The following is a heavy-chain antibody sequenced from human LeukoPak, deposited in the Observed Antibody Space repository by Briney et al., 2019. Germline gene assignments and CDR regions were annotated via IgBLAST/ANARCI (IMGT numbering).Heavy chain of an antibody. D-gene: IGHD5-12*01. CDR2: INPNSGGT. CDR3: ARESYSGYVGYYGMDV. Sequence: ASVKVSCKASGYTFTSYGISWVRQAPGQGLEWMGWINPNSGGTNYAQKFQGWVTMTRDTSISTACMELSRLRSDDTAVYYCARESYSGYVGYYGMDVWGQGTTVTVSS. J-gene: IGHJ6*02. V-gene: IGHV1-2*04. CDR1: GYTFTSYG.